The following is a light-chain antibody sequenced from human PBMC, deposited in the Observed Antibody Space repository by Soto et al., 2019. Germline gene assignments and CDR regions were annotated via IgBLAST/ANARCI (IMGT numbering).Light chain of an antibody. CDR1: QNINTW. CDR3: QQYNNYFWA. Sequence: DIQMTQSHYSVSASVGDRVTITCRASQNINTWLAWYQQKPGKAPKLLILKASSLESGVPSRFSGSGSGTEFTLTISSPQPDDLATYYCQQYNNYFWAFGQGTKVDIK. V-gene: IGKV1-5*03. J-gene: IGKJ1*01. CDR2: KAS.